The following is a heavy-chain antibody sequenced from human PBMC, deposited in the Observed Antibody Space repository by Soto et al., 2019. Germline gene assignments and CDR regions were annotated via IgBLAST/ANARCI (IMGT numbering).Heavy chain of an antibody. CDR3: ARGGKLYVPDY. Sequence: ASVKVSCKASGYTFTSYAMHWVRQAPGQRLEWMGWINAGNGNTKYSQRFQGRVTITRDTSASTAYMELSSLRSEDTAVYYCARGGKLYVPDYWGQGTLVTVSS. CDR1: GYTFTSYA. D-gene: IGHD2-2*02. V-gene: IGHV1-3*01. J-gene: IGHJ4*02. CDR2: INAGNGNT.